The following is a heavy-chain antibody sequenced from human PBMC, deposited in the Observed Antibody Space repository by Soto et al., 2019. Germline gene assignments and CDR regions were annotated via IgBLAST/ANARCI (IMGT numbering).Heavy chain of an antibody. CDR3: ARSAAFDY. V-gene: IGHV4-38-2*01. CDR2: IYHSGST. CDR1: GYSISSGYY. J-gene: IGHJ4*02. Sequence: SETLSLTCAVSGYSISSGYYWGWIRQPPGKGLEWIGSIYHSGSTYYNPSLKSRVTISVDTSKNQFSLKLSSVTAADTAVYYCARSAAFDYWSQGTLVTVSS.